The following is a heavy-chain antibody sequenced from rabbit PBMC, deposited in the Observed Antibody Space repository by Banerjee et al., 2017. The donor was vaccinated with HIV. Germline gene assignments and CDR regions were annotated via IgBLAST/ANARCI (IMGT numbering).Heavy chain of an antibody. V-gene: IGHV1S40*01. CDR3: ARTYGSTTVGFGLNL. J-gene: IGHJ4*01. CDR2: IDAGSSGST. CDR1: GFSFSSSYW. D-gene: IGHD5-1*01. Sequence: QSLEESGGDLVKPGASLTLTCTASGFSFSSSYWICWVRQAPGKGLEWIACIDAGSSGSTYYASWAKGRFTISKTSSTTVTLQMTSLTAADTATYFCARTYGSTTVGFGLNLWGPGTLVTVS.